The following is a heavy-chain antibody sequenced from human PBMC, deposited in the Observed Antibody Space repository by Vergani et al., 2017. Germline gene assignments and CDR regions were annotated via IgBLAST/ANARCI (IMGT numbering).Heavy chain of an antibody. CDR2: IKIDGSIT. V-gene: IGHV3-74*03. Sequence: DVHLAESGGGFFQPGGSLRLSCSASGFSFNSYWMHWVRQVPGKGLLWVSRIKIDGSITAYADSVKGRFTISRDNAQNTLYLQMNSLRVEDTGVYYCERARCIETCYISNWLDSCGQGTLVTVSS. CDR3: ERARCIETCYISNWLDS. J-gene: IGHJ5*01. D-gene: IGHD3-9*01. CDR1: GFSFNSYW.